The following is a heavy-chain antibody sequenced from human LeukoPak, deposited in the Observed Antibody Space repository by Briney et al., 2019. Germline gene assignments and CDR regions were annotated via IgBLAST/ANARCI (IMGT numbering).Heavy chain of an antibody. V-gene: IGHV6-1*01. D-gene: IGHD6-19*01. CDR2: TYYRSKWYS. J-gene: IGHJ4*02. Sequence: SQTLSLTCAISGDSVSSNSVAWNWIRQSPSRGLEWLGRTYYRSKWYSESAASVESRITISPDTSKNQLSLQLSSVTPEDTAVYYCARVYSSSGEFDYWGQGTLVTVSS. CDR3: ARVYSSSGEFDY. CDR1: GDSVSSNSVA.